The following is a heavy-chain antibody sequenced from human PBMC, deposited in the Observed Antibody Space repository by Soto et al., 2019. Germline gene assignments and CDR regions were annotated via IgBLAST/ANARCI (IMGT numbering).Heavy chain of an antibody. V-gene: IGHV4-39*01. CDR1: GGSISSSSYY. CDR2: IFYSGST. CDR3: ACIFSGGSSYGFYYYGMDV. D-gene: IGHD5-18*01. J-gene: IGHJ6*02. Sequence: ETLSLTCTVSGGSISSSSYYWGWIRQPPGKGLEWIGSIFYSGSTYYNPSLKSRVTISVDTSKNQFSLKLSSATAADTAVYYCACIFSGGSSYGFYYYGMDVWGQGATVS.